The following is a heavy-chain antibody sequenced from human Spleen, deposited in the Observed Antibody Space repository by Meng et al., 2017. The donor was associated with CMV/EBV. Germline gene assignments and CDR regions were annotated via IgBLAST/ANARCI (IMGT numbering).Heavy chain of an antibody. CDR2: ISWNSGSI. V-gene: IGHV3-9*03. J-gene: IGHJ3*02. D-gene: IGHD1-26*01. CDR3: AKDIRWELLQGAFDI. Sequence: SLKISCAASGFTFDDYGMSWVRQAPGKGLEWVSGISWNSGSIGYADSVKGRFTISRDNAKNSLYLQMNSLRAEDMALYYCAKDIRWELLQGAFDIWGQGTMVTVSS. CDR1: GFTFDDYG.